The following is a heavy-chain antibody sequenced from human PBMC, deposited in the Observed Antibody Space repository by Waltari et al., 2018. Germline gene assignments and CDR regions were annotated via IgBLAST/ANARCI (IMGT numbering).Heavy chain of an antibody. CDR1: GFTVSNNY. Sequence: EVHLVESGGGLVQPGGSLRLSCAASGFTVSNNYMNWVRQAPGKGPECVSGIYGGGNTYYADSGRGRFTISRDNSKNTLYLQMNSLRAEDTAVYYCARDSHHPSQQLGFDPWGQGTLVTVSS. CDR3: ARDSHHPSQQLGFDP. V-gene: IGHV3-66*01. J-gene: IGHJ5*02. CDR2: IYGGGNT. D-gene: IGHD3-10*01.